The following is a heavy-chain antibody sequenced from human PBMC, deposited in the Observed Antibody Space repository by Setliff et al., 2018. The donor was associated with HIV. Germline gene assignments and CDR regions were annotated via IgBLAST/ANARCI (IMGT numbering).Heavy chain of an antibody. Sequence: AASVKVSCKASGYTFTTYDITWVRQAPGQGLEWLGWISPYNGHTNFAQKFQGRVTMTTDTATSTAYMELRSLRSEDTAVYYCAIGSSSWYLQTDAFDIWGQGTMVTVSS. CDR1: GYTFTTYD. D-gene: IGHD6-13*01. CDR2: ISPYNGHT. J-gene: IGHJ3*02. CDR3: AIGSSSWYLQTDAFDI. V-gene: IGHV1-18*01.